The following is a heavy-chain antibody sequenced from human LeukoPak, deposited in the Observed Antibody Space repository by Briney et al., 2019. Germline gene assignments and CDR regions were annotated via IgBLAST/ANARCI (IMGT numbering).Heavy chain of an antibody. CDR2: FDPEDGET. D-gene: IGHD3-10*01. J-gene: IGHJ5*02. CDR1: GYTLTELS. Sequence: GASVKVSCKVSGYTLTELSMHWVQQAPGKGLEWMGGFDPEDGETIYAQKFQGRVTMTEDTSTDTAYMELSSLRSEDTAVYYCATPSDPMVRGGWFDPWGQGTLVTVSS. CDR3: ATPSDPMVRGGWFDP. V-gene: IGHV1-24*01.